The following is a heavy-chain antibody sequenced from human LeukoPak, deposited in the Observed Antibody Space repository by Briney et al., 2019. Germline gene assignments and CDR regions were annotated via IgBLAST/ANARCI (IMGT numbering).Heavy chain of an antibody. CDR3: ARDYLGAGTVGATSGY. J-gene: IGHJ4*02. CDR1: GGSFSGYY. V-gene: IGHV4-34*01. CDR2: IYYSGST. Sequence: SETLSLTCAVYGGSFSGYYWSWIRQPPGKGLEWIGSIYYSGSTYYNPSLKSRVTISVDTSKNQFSLNLSSVTAADTAVYYCARDYLGAGTVGATSGYWGQGTLVTVSS. D-gene: IGHD1-26*01.